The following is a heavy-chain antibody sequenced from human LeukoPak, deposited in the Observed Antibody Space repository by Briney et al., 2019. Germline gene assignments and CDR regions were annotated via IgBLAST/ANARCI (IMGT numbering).Heavy chain of an antibody. CDR2: IRYDGSNK. V-gene: IGHV3-30*02. Sequence: GGSLRLSCAASGFTFSSYGMHWVRQAPGKGLEWVAFIRYDGSNKYYADSVKGRFTISRDNSMNTLYLQMNSLRAEDTAVYYCAKDPYGGNSGYFQHWGQGTLVTVSS. J-gene: IGHJ1*01. CDR3: AKDPYGGNSGYFQH. D-gene: IGHD4-23*01. CDR1: GFTFSSYG.